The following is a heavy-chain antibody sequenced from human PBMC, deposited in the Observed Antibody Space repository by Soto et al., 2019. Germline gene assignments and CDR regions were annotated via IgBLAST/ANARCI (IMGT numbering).Heavy chain of an antibody. CDR3: ARDFRLLWSPYGMDV. Sequence: ASVKVSCKASEYTFTGYYMHWVRQAPGQGLEWMGWNNPNSGGTNYAQKFQGRVTMTRDTSISTAYMELSRLRSDDTAVYYCARDFRLLWSPYGMDVWGQGTTVTVS. CDR2: NNPNSGGT. J-gene: IGHJ6*02. D-gene: IGHD3-10*01. CDR1: EYTFTGYY. V-gene: IGHV1-2*02.